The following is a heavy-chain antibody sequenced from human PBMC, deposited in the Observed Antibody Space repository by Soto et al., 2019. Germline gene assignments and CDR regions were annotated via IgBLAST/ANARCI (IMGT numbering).Heavy chain of an antibody. V-gene: IGHV1-46*03. CDR2: INPSGGST. CDR3: AREGGDIVVVVAAIFDY. Sequence: QVQLVQSGAEVKKPGASVKVSCKASGYTFTSYYMHWVRQAPGQGLEWMGIINPSGGSTSYAQKFQGRGTMTRDTSTSTVYMELSSLRSEDTAVYYCAREGGDIVVVVAAIFDYWGQGTLVTVSS. CDR1: GYTFTSYY. J-gene: IGHJ4*02. D-gene: IGHD2-15*01.